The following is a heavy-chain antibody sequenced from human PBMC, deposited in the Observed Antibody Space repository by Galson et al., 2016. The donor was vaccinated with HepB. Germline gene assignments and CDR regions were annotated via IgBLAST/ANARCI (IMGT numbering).Heavy chain of an antibody. Sequence: SLRLSCAASGFTFSNYAMSWVRQAPGKGLEWVSHIDGPTPNTHYADSVRGRFSIYRDNSRDTLYLQMDSLTAEDSAIYYCTTWLSYHFDYWGQGTRVTVSS. J-gene: IGHJ4*02. CDR3: TTWLSYHFDY. V-gene: IGHV3-23*01. CDR2: IDGPTPNT. D-gene: IGHD6-19*01. CDR1: GFTFSNYA.